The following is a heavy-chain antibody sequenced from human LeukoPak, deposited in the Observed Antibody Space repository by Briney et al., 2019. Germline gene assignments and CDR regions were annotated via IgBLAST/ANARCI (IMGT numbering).Heavy chain of an antibody. CDR3: ARGRGGSYVFDY. CDR1: GFIVSSNY. J-gene: IGHJ4*02. Sequence: GESLRLSCAASGFIVSSNYMSWVRQAPGKGLEWVSVIYIGGSTYYADSVKGRFTISRDNSKNTVYLQMNSLRAEDTAVYYCARGRGGSYVFDYWGQGTLVTVSS. V-gene: IGHV3-53*01. D-gene: IGHD1-26*01. CDR2: IYIGGST.